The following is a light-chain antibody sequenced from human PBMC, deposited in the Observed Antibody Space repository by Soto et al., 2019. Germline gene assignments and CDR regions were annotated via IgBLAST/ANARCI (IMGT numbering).Light chain of an antibody. CDR3: CSYAGTYTLV. Sequence: QSALTQPRSVSGSPGQSVTISCTGTISDVGGYNYVSWYQQQPGKAPKVIIYDVSKRPSGVPDRISGSKSGNTASLTISGLQAEDEADYHCCSYAGTYTLVFGGGTKLTVL. J-gene: IGLJ2*01. CDR2: DVS. V-gene: IGLV2-11*01. CDR1: ISDVGGYNY.